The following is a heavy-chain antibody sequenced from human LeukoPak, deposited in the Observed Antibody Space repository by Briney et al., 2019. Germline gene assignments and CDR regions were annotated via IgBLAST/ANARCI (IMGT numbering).Heavy chain of an antibody. D-gene: IGHD6-13*01. CDR3: ARTPSSSSSWH. Sequence: PGGSLRLSRAASGFTFSTYEMNWVRQAPGKGLEWLSYITSSGSGVHYADSVKGRFTISRDNAENSLYLQMNSLRADDTAVYYCARTPSSSSSWHWGRGTLVTVSS. J-gene: IGHJ4*02. V-gene: IGHV3-48*03. CDR1: GFTFSTYE. CDR2: ITSSGSGV.